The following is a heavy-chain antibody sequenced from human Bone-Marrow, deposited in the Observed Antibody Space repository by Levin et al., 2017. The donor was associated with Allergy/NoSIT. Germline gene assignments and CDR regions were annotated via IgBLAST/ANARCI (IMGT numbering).Heavy chain of an antibody. CDR2: ISGSGGST. CDR3: AKEYSSSQYGY. V-gene: IGHV3-23*01. J-gene: IGHJ4*02. Sequence: LSLTCAASGFTFSSYAMSWVRQAPGKGLEWVSAISGSGGSTYYADSVKGRFTISRDNSKNTLYLQMNSLRAEDTAVYYCAKEYSSSQYGYWGQGTLVTVSS. CDR1: GFTFSSYA. D-gene: IGHD6-13*01.